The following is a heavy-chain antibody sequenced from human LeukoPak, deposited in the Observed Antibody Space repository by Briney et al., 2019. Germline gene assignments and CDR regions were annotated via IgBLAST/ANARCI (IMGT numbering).Heavy chain of an antibody. CDR3: AKDYDILTGSEY. CDR1: GFTFSSYS. V-gene: IGHV3-23*01. D-gene: IGHD3-9*01. Sequence: PGGCLRLSCAASGFTFSSYSMSWVRLAPGKGLEWVSAISGSSGSTYYADSVKGRITISRDNSKNTLYLQMNSLRAEDTAVYYCAKDYDILTGSEYWGQGTLVTVSS. CDR2: ISGSSGST. J-gene: IGHJ4*02.